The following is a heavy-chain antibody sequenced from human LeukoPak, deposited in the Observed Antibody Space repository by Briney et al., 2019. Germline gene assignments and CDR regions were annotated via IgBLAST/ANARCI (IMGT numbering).Heavy chain of an antibody. CDR2: ISGSGGST. D-gene: IGHD3-10*01. J-gene: IGHJ5*02. Sequence: GGSLRLSCAAAGFGFSGNAMAWVRQAPGKGLEWVSAISGSGGSTYYADSVKGRFTISRDNSKNTLYLQMNSLRAEDTAVYYCAKDQPDYYGPGWFDPWGQGTLVTVSS. CDR3: AKDQPDYYGPGWFDP. V-gene: IGHV3-23*01. CDR1: GFGFSGNA.